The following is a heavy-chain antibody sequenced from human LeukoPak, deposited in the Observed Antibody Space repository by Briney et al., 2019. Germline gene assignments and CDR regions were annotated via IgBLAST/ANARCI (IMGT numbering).Heavy chain of an antibody. J-gene: IGHJ4*02. V-gene: IGHV1-18*01. CDR2: TSAYNGNT. CDR3: ARGFTNYYDSSGYY. Sequence: GASVKVSCKASGYTFTSYGISWVRQAPGQGLEWMGWTSAYNGNTNYAQKLQGRVTMTTDTSTSTAYMELRSLRSDDTAVYYCARGFTNYYDSSGYYWGQGTLVTVSS. D-gene: IGHD3-22*01. CDR1: GYTFTSYG.